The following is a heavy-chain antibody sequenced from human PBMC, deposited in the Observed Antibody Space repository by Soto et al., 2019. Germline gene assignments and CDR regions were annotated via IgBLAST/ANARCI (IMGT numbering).Heavy chain of an antibody. J-gene: IGHJ6*02. CDR3: ARQEDYGDYSYYYGMDV. D-gene: IGHD4-17*01. V-gene: IGHV1-18*01. Sequence: QVQLVQSGAEVKKPGASVKVSCKASGYTFTSYGISWVRQAPGQGLEWMGWISAYNGNTNYAQKLQGRVTMTTDTSTSTAYMELRSLRSDDAAVYYCARQEDYGDYSYYYGMDVWGQGTTVTVSS. CDR1: GYTFTSYG. CDR2: ISAYNGNT.